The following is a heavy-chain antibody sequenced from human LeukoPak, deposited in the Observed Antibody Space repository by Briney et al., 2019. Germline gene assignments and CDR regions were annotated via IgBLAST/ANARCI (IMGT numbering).Heavy chain of an antibody. CDR1: GYTFTGYY. V-gene: IGHV1-2*02. J-gene: IGHJ4*02. CDR3: ARAGELSRYYFDY. CDR2: INPNSGGT. Sequence: ASVRVSCKASGYTFTGYYMHWVRQAPGQGLEGMGWINPNSGGTNYAQKFQGRVTMTRDTSISTAYMELSRLRSDDTAVYYCARAGELSRYYFDYWGQGTLVTVSS. D-gene: IGHD3-16*02.